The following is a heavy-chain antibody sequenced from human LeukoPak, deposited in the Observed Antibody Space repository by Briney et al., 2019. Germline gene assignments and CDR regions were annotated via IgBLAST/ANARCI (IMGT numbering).Heavy chain of an antibody. V-gene: IGHV4-34*01. J-gene: IGHJ4*02. D-gene: IGHD1-1*01. CDR2: INPSGST. CDR3: ASRTS. Sequence: SETLSLTCAVYGVSFSGDYWSWIRQPPGKGLEWIGEINPSGSTNYNPSLKSRVIISVDTSKNQFSLKLSSVTAADTAVYYCASRTSWGQGTLVTVSS. CDR1: GVSFSGDY.